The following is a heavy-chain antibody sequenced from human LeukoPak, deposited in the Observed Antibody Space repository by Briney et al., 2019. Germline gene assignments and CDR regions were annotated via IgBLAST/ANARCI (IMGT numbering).Heavy chain of an antibody. CDR3: AAYDFWSGYYI. V-gene: IGHV1-2*02. Sequence: ASVKLSCTASGYTVTGYYMHWVRLAPGQGLGWMGWINPNSGGTTYAEKFQGRVTMTSDTSISTAYMELSRLRSDATAVYYCAAYDFWSGYYIGGQGTLVTVSS. CDR2: INPNSGGT. CDR1: GYTVTGYY. J-gene: IGHJ4*02. D-gene: IGHD3-3*01.